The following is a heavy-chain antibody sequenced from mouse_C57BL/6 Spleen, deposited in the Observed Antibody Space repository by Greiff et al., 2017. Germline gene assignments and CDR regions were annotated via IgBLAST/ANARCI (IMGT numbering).Heavy chain of an antibody. CDR2: ISYDGSN. D-gene: IGHD1-1*01. J-gene: IGHJ3*01. CDR3: ARVRSGFAY. V-gene: IGHV3-6*01. CDR1: GYSITSGYY. Sequence: EVQLQESGPGLVKPSQSLSLTCSVTGYSITSGYYWNWIRQFPGNKLEWMGYISYDGSNNYNPSLKNRISITRDTSKNQFFLKLNSVTTEDTATYYGARVRSGFAYWGQGTLVTVSA.